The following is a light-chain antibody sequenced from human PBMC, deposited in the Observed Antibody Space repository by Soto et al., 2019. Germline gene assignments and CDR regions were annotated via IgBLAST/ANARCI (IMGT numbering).Light chain of an antibody. CDR3: SSYTSTSALV. CDR1: TNDIGGYKY. CDR2: EVT. J-gene: IGLJ1*01. Sequence: QSALTQPASVSGSPGQSITISCTGTTNDIGGYKYVSWYQQHPGKAPKLIIFEVTNRPSGVSNRFSGSKSGNTASLTISGLQAEDEADFYCSSYTSTSALVFGTGTKLNVL. V-gene: IGLV2-14*01.